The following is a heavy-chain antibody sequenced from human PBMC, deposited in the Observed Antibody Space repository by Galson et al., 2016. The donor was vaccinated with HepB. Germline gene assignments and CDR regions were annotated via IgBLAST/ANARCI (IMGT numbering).Heavy chain of an antibody. CDR3: ARGTGMDG. J-gene: IGHJ6*02. Sequence: SLRLSCAASGFTFTSNWMNWVRQAPGKGLEWVASINRDGDEKYYVDFVKGRFTISRDNAKNSLYLQMNSLRGEDTAVYYCARGTGMDGWGQGTTVTVSS. CDR1: GFTFTSNW. V-gene: IGHV3-7*01. CDR2: INRDGDEK.